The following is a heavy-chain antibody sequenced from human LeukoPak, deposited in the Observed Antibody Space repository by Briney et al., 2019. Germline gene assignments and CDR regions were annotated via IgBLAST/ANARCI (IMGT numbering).Heavy chain of an antibody. CDR2: IYHSGGT. CDR1: GVSISSNNW. CDR3: AGAPYGDYYFDY. D-gene: IGHD4-17*01. V-gene: IGHV4-4*02. J-gene: IGHJ4*02. Sequence: SGTLSLTCAVSGVSISSNNWWSWVHQPPGKGLERIGEIYHSGGTNRNPSLKSRVTISVDKSKNHFSLQLSSVTAADTAVYYCAGAPYGDYYFDYWGQGTLVTVSS.